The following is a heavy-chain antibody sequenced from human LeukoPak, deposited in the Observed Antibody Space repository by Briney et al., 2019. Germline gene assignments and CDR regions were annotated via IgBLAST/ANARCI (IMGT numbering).Heavy chain of an antibody. CDR2: IYTSGST. V-gene: IGHV4-4*07. D-gene: IGHD2-2*01. Sequence: PSETLSLTCTVSGGSISSYYWSWIRQPAGKGLEWIGRIYTSGSTNYNPSLKSRVTMSVDTSKNQFSLKLSSVTAADTAVYYCARGGSSTSEIYYYYMDVWGKGTTVTVSS. CDR1: GGSISSYY. J-gene: IGHJ6*03. CDR3: ARGGSSTSEIYYYYMDV.